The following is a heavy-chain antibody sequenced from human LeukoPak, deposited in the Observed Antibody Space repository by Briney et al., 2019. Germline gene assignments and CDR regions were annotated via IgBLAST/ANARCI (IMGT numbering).Heavy chain of an antibody. D-gene: IGHD6-13*01. V-gene: IGHV3-7*05. Sequence: GGSLRLSRAASGSTFSSHCMSWVRQAPGKGLEWVANRKQDGSEKYYVDSVKGRFTISRDNAKNSLYLQMNSLRAEDTAVYYCASRAGYSSSWSAFDYWGQGTLVTVSS. CDR2: RKQDGSEK. CDR3: ASRAGYSSSWSAFDY. J-gene: IGHJ4*02. CDR1: GSTFSSHC.